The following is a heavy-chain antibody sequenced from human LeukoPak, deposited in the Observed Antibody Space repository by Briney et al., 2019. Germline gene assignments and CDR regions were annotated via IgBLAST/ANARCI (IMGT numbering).Heavy chain of an antibody. D-gene: IGHD5-12*01. J-gene: IGHJ4*02. CDR2: INHSRST. V-gene: IGHV4-34*01. CDR1: GGSFSGYY. CDR3: ARDREYSGYDALDS. Sequence: SETLSLTCAVYGGSFSGYYWTWIRQPPGKGLEWIGEINHSRSTNYNPSLKSRVTISADTSKNQFSLKLSSVTAADTAVYYCARDREYSGYDALDSWGQGTLVTVSS.